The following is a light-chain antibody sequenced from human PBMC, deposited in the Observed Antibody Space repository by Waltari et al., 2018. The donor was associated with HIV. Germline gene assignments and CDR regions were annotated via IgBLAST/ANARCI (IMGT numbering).Light chain of an antibody. Sequence: EIVLTQSPGTLSLSPGERATLSCRARQSVSSNYLAWYQQKPGKAPRLLIYGTSSRATGIPDRFSGSGAGTDFTLTISRLEPEDFAVYYCQQYGSSPRTFGQGTKLEIK. CDR3: QQYGSSPRT. V-gene: IGKV3-20*01. CDR1: QSVSSNY. CDR2: GTS. J-gene: IGKJ2*01.